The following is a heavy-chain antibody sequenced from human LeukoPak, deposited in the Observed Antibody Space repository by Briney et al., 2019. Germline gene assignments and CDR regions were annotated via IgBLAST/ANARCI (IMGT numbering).Heavy chain of an antibody. V-gene: IGHV3-23*01. CDR1: GFTFSIYA. D-gene: IGHD3-10*01. CDR2: ISGSGCST. J-gene: IGHJ4*02. Sequence: GGSLRLSCAASGFTFSIYAMSWVRQAPGKGLEWVSAISGSGCSTYYADSVKGRFTISRDNSKNTLYLEMNSLGAEDTAVYYCAKAAYGSGTYYNIIFDYWGQGTLVTVSS. CDR3: AKAAYGSGTYYNIIFDY.